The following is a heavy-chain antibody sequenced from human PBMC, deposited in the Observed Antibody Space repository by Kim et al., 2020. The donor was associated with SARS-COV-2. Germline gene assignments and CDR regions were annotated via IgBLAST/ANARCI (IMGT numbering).Heavy chain of an antibody. Sequence: GGSLRLSCAASGFTFSSYAMSWVRQAPGKGLEWVSAISGSGGSTYYADSVKGRFTISRDNSKNTLYLQMNSLRAEDTAVYYCESLTGYYGYKTDYWGQGTLVTVSS. J-gene: IGHJ4*02. D-gene: IGHD3-9*01. CDR1: GFTFSSYA. V-gene: IGHV3-23*01. CDR3: ESLTGYYGYKTDY. CDR2: ISGSGGST.